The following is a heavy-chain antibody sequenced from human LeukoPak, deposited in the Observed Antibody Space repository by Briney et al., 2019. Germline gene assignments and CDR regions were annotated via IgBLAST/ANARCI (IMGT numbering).Heavy chain of an antibody. CDR1: GFTFSSYA. Sequence: GGSLRLSCAASGFTFSSYAMSWVRQAPGKGLEWVSAISGSGGSTYYADSVKGRFTISRDNSKNTLYLQMNSLRAEDTAVYYCAKDGAALVPQGYCSSTSCYTFDAFDIWGQGTMVTVSS. CDR3: AKDGAALVPQGYCSSTSCYTFDAFDI. D-gene: IGHD2-2*02. CDR2: ISGSGGST. J-gene: IGHJ3*02. V-gene: IGHV3-23*01.